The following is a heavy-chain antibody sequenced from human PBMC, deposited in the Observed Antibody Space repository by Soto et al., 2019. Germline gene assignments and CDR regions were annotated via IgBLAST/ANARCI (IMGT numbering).Heavy chain of an antibody. CDR1: SGSISSSNW. CDR2: IYPSGST. D-gene: IGHD4-17*01. J-gene: IGHJ4*02. Sequence: QVQLQESGPGLVKPSGTLALTCAVSSGSISSSNWWRGVRQPRGKGLEWIGEIYPSGSTNYNPSLMSRVTISVHKSKNQFSLKLSSVTDADTDVYYFASREAVSGDFTYWGQGTLVTVS. CDR3: ASREAVSGDFTY. V-gene: IGHV4-4*02.